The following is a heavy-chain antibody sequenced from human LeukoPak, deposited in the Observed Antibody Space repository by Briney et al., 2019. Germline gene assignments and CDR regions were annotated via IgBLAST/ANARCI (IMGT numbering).Heavy chain of an antibody. V-gene: IGHV3-74*01. Sequence: GGSLRLSCVASGFTFRTYWMHWVRQAPGKGLVWVSSINSAGSRTNYADSARGRVTISRDNAKNTLYLQMNSLTAEDTAVYYCARGGGYSSSPVDYWGQGTLVTVSS. D-gene: IGHD6-13*01. CDR1: GFTFRTYW. CDR3: ARGGGYSSSPVDY. J-gene: IGHJ4*02. CDR2: INSAGSRT.